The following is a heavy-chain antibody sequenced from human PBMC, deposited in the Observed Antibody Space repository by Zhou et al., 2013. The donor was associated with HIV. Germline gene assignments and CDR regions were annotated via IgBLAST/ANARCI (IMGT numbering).Heavy chain of an antibody. Sequence: QVQLVQSGAEVKKPGSSVKVSCKASGYTLSSSDMHWVRQATGQGLEWLGWMNPETGKSVYAQKFQDRVTMTRNTSISTAYMELSGLKSEDTAVYYCARRGSWGDHTNMIRGGLDVVGPRDHGHRLL. CDR1: GYTLSSSD. CDR2: MNPETGKS. CDR3: ARRGSWGDHTNMIRGGLDV. J-gene: IGHJ6*02. V-gene: IGHV1-8*01. D-gene: IGHD3-10*01.